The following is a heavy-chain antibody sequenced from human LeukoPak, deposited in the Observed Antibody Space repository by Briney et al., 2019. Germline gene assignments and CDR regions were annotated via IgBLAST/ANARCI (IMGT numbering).Heavy chain of an antibody. Sequence: GASVKVSCKASGYTFTSYDINWVRQATGQGLEWMGWMNPNSGNTGYAQKFQGRVTMTRNTSISTAYMELSSLRSEDTAVYYCARGPWIQGAYYFDYWGQGTLVTVSS. CDR2: MNPNSGNT. J-gene: IGHJ4*02. D-gene: IGHD5-18*01. CDR3: ARGPWIQGAYYFDY. CDR1: GYTFTSYD. V-gene: IGHV1-8*01.